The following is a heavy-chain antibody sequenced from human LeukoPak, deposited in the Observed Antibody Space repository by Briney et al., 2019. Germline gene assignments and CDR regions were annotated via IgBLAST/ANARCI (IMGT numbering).Heavy chain of an antibody. CDR1: GFTFDDYA. CDR2: ISWNSGSI. D-gene: IGHD2-15*01. V-gene: IGHV3-9*03. CDR3: AKDTCSGSSCYGFDY. Sequence: PGGSLRLSCAASGFTFDDYAMHWVRQAPGKGLEWVSGISWNSGSIGYADSVKGRFTISRDNAKNSLYLQMNSLRAEDMALYYCAKDTCSGSSCYGFDYWGQGTLVTVSS. J-gene: IGHJ4*02.